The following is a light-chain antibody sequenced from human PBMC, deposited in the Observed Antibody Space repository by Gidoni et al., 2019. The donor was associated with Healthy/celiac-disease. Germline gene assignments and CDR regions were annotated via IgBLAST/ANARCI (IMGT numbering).Light chain of an antibody. CDR3: QQSYSTPPT. V-gene: IGKV1-39*01. CDR1: QSISSY. CDR2: AAS. Sequence: DTQMTHSPSSLSASVGDRVTITCRASQSISSYLNWYQQKPGKAPKLLIYAASSLQSGVPSRFSGSGSGTDFTLTISSLQPEDFATYYCQQSYSTPPTFXQXTKLEIK. J-gene: IGKJ2*01.